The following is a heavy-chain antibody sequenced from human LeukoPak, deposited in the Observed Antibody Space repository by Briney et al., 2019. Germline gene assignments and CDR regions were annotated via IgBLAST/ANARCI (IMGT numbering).Heavy chain of an antibody. CDR1: GFSFSTYA. CDR2: ISNSGSYI. Sequence: GGSLRLSCVASGFSFSTYAMNWVRQAPGKGLEWVSSISNSGSYIYYADSVKGRFTISRDDAKKSVYLQMNSLRAEDTAVYYCARQIEEYGDSRLPSYYWYFDLWGRGTLVTVSS. J-gene: IGHJ2*01. CDR3: ARQIEEYGDSRLPSYYWYFDL. V-gene: IGHV3-21*01. D-gene: IGHD4-17*01.